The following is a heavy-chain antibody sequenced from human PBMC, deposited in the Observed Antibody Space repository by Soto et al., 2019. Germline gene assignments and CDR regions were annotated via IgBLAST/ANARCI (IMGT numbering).Heavy chain of an antibody. CDR1: GGTFSSYA. J-gene: IGHJ4*02. Sequence: QVHLVQSGAEVKKPGSSVKVSCKAIGGTFSSYAFSWVRQAPGQGLEWMGGIMPFFGSGNYAQKFQGRVKISADESTSLVYLELSSLRSEDTAVYYWERDKGGYSSHFVYWGQGTLVSVSS. CDR2: IMPFFGSG. D-gene: IGHD2-2*03. CDR3: ERDKGGYSSHFVY. V-gene: IGHV1-69*01.